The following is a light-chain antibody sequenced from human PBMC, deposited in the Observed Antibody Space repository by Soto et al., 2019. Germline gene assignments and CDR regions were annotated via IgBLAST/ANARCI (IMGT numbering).Light chain of an antibody. V-gene: IGLV1-40*01. CDR1: SSNIGAEYD. CDR2: GDN. CDR3: QSYDSSLTTFV. Sequence: QSVLTQPPSVSGAPGQRVAISCTGSSSNIGAEYDVHWYQQLPGTAPKRLIYGDNNRPSGVPDRFSGSKSGTSASLAITGLQSEDEADYYCQSYDSSLTTFVFGNGTKLTVL. J-gene: IGLJ1*01.